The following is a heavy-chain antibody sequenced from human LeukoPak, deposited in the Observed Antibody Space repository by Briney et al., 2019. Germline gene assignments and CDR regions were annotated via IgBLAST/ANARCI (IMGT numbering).Heavy chain of an antibody. D-gene: IGHD2-2*02. J-gene: IGHJ4*02. CDR1: GGSFSGYY. CDR3: ARGSYCSRTTCYTSPFDY. V-gene: IGHV4-34*01. Sequence: SETLSLTCAVYGGSFSGYYWSWIRQPPGKGLEWIGEINHSGSTNYNPSLKSRVTISVDTSKNQFSLKLSSVTAADTAVYYCARGSYCSRTTCYTSPFDYWGQGTLVTVSS. CDR2: INHSGST.